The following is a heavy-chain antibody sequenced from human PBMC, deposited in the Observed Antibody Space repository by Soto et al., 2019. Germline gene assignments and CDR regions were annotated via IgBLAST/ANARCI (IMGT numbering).Heavy chain of an antibody. V-gene: IGHV3-23*01. CDR2: LSGGGTT. Sequence: GGSLRLSCATSGFTFSTYAMSWVRQAPGRGLEWVSGLSGGGTTYYADSVKGRFTISRDNSKNTLYLQMNSLRAEDTAVYYCARDLPLGVFDYWGQGTLVTVSS. D-gene: IGHD2-8*01. CDR1: GFTFSTYA. CDR3: ARDLPLGVFDY. J-gene: IGHJ4*02.